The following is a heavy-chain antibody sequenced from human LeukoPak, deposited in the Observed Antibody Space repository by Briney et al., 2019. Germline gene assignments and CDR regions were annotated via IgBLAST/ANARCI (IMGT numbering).Heavy chain of an antibody. Sequence: SETLSLTCAVYGGSFSGYYWSWIRQPPGKGLEWIGEINHSGSTNYNPSLKSRVTISVDTSKNQFSLKLSSVTAADTAVYYCARVSYGSGSYYNYRNNWFDPWGQGTLVTVSS. CDR3: ARVSYGSGSYYNYRNNWFDP. J-gene: IGHJ5*02. CDR2: INHSGST. V-gene: IGHV4-34*01. CDR1: GGSFSGYY. D-gene: IGHD3-10*01.